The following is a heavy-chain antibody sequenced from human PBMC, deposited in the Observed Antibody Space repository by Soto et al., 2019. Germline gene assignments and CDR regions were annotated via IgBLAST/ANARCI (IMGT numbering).Heavy chain of an antibody. D-gene: IGHD3-22*01. CDR3: ARASLNYYDSSGYYYGSF. V-gene: IGHV3-21*01. Sequence: GSLRLSCAASGFTFSSYSMNWFRQSAGKGLEWVSSISSSSSYIYYADSVKGRFTISRDNAKNSLYLQMNSLRAEDTAVYYCARASLNYYDSSGYYYGSFWGQGTLVTVSS. CDR1: GFTFSSYS. CDR2: ISSSSSYI. J-gene: IGHJ4*02.